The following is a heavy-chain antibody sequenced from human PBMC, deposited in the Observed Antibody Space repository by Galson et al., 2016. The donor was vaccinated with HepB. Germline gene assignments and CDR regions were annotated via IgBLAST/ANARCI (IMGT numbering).Heavy chain of an antibody. CDR2: IITIFGAA. CDR1: GGTFSTYA. CDR3: ARARVAGSTRWLAY. Sequence: SVKVSCKDSGGTFSTYAITWVRQAPGQGLEWMGGIITIFGAADYAQKFQGRFTITADKSTSTAYLELSTLRSEDTALYYCARARVAGSTRWLAYWGQGTLVTVSS. D-gene: IGHD6-19*01. J-gene: IGHJ4*02. V-gene: IGHV1-69*06.